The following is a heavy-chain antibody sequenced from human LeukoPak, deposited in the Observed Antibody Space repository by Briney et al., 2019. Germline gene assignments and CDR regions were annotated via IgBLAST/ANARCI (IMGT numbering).Heavy chain of an antibody. D-gene: IGHD1-20*01. J-gene: IGHJ3*02. CDR2: IYHSGST. CDR1: GYSISSGYY. V-gene: IGHV4-38-2*02. CDR3: ARYNWNLLRAFDI. Sequence: PSETLSLTCTVSGYSISSGYYWGWIRQPPGKGLEWIGSIYHSGSTNYNPSLKSRVTMSVDTSKNQFSLKLSSVTAADTAVYYCARYNWNLLRAFDIWGQGTMVTVSS.